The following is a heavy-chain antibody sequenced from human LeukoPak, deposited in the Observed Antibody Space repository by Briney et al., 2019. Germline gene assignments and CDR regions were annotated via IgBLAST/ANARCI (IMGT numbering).Heavy chain of an antibody. CDR2: IYYNGIT. D-gene: IGHD6-13*01. CDR1: GGSISRSDHY. CDR3: ARGSSSSWPPGLFD. Sequence: SQTLSLTCSVSGGSISRSDHYWSWIRQPPGKGLAWIGNIYYNGITYYNPSLKSRVTISVDTSKNQFSLKLSSVTAADTAVYYCARGSSSSWPPGLFDWGQGTLVTVSS. J-gene: IGHJ4*02. V-gene: IGHV4-30-4*01.